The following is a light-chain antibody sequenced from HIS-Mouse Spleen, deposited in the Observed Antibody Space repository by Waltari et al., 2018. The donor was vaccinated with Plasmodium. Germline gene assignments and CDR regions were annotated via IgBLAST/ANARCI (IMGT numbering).Light chain of an antibody. V-gene: IGLV3-19*01. J-gene: IGLJ2*01. Sequence: SSELTQDPAVSVALGQTVRITCQGDSLSSYYASWYKQKPGQAPVLVIYGKNNRPSGIPDRFSGSSSVNTASLTITGAQAEDEADYYCNSRDSSGNHPHVVFGGGTKLTVL. CDR1: SLSSYY. CDR2: GKN. CDR3: NSRDSSGNHPHVV.